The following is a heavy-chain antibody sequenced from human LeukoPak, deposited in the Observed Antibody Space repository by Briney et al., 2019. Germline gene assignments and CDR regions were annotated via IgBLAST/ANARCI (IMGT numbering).Heavy chain of an antibody. CDR1: GGSFSGYY. D-gene: IGHD5-24*01. CDR3: ARGARDGYKRRVIDY. J-gene: IGHJ4*02. CDR2: INHSGST. V-gene: IGHV4-34*01. Sequence: SETLSLTCTVSGGSFSGYYWSWIRQPPGKGLEWIGEINHSGSTNYNPSLKSRVTISVDTSKNQFSLKLSSVTAADTAVYYCARGARDGYKRRVIDYWGQGTLVTVSS.